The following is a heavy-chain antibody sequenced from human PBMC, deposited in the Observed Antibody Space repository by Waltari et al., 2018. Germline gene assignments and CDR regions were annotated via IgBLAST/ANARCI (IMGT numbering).Heavy chain of an antibody. Sequence: EVQLVQSGAEVKKPGESLKISCKGSGYSFTSYWIGWVRQMPGNGLGWMGIIVPGCADTRCSPSFQGRVTTSADKSISTAYLQWSSLKASDTAMYYCARRMDYYDSSGYSDAFDIWGQGTMVTVSS. CDR1: GYSFTSYW. D-gene: IGHD3-22*01. CDR3: ARRMDYYDSSGYSDAFDI. V-gene: IGHV5-51*01. J-gene: IGHJ3*02. CDR2: IVPGCADT.